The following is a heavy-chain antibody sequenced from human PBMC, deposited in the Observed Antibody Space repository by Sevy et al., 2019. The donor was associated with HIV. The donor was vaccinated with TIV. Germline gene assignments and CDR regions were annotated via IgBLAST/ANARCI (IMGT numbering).Heavy chain of an antibody. Sequence: GGSLRLSCAASGXXFAKYSMSWVRQAPGKGLEWVSTFSFGCGRINYADSVKGRFTISRDDSKNTLFLQMNSLRAEDTATYFCAREGCTXPXDXWGQGTLVTVSS. J-gene: IGHJ4*02. D-gene: IGHD2-8*01. CDR3: AREGCTXPXDX. CDR2: FSFGCGRI. V-gene: IGHV3-23*01. CDR1: GXXFAKYS.